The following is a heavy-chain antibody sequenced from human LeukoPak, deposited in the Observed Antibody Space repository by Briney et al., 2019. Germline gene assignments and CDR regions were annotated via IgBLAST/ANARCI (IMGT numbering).Heavy chain of an antibody. J-gene: IGHJ4*02. CDR1: GFTFSSYW. Sequence: GGSLRLSCAASGFTFSSYWMSWGRQAPGKGLEWVANIKQDGSEKYYVDSVKGRFTISRDNAKNSLYLQMNSLRAEDTAVYYCARDRYDSSGYYCISDYWGQGTLVTVSS. CDR3: ARDRYDSSGYYCISDY. D-gene: IGHD3-22*01. CDR2: IKQDGSEK. V-gene: IGHV3-7*01.